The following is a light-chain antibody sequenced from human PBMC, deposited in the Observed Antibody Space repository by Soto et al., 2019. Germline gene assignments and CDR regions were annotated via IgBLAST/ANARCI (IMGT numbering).Light chain of an antibody. Sequence: DIVMTQSPATLSVSPGERATLSCRASQSVSTNLAWYQQKPGQAPRLLIYGASTRATAIPARFSGSGSGTEFTLPISSLQSEDFAVYYCQQYNNWPLYTFGQGTKLEIK. CDR1: QSVSTN. CDR3: QQYNNWPLYT. J-gene: IGKJ2*01. CDR2: GAS. V-gene: IGKV3-15*01.